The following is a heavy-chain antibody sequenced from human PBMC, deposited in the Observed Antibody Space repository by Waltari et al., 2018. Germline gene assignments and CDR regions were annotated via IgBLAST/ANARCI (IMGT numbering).Heavy chain of an antibody. CDR1: GFPFSSYA. Sequence: QVQLVESGGGVVQPGRSLRLSCAASGFPFSSYAMHWVRQAPGKGLEWVAVISYDGSNKYYADSVKGRFTISRDNSKNTLYLQMNSLRAEDTAVYYCAREEMATITSTIDYWGQGTLVTVSS. CDR3: AREEMATITSTIDY. D-gene: IGHD5-12*01. J-gene: IGHJ4*02. CDR2: ISYDGSNK. V-gene: IGHV3-30-3*01.